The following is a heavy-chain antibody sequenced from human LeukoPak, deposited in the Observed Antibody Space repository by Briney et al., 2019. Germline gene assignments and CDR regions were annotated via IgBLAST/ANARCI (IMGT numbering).Heavy chain of an antibody. CDR2: IYTSGST. CDR1: GGSISSYY. CDR3: AMVGIWHYYDSSGRYFDH. Sequence: PSETLSLTCTVSGGSISSYYWSWIRQPAGKGLEWIGRIYTSGSTNYNPSLKSRVTMSVDTSKNQFSLKLSSVTAADTAVYYCAMVGIWHYYDSSGRYFDHWGQGTLVTVSS. J-gene: IGHJ4*02. D-gene: IGHD3-22*01. V-gene: IGHV4-4*07.